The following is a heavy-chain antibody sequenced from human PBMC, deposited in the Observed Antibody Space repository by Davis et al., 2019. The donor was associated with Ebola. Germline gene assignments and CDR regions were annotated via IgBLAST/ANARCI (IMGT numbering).Heavy chain of an antibody. V-gene: IGHV3-73*01. CDR3: ARAAVAGTVLDY. Sequence: GGSLRLSCAASGFTFSGSAMHWVRQASGKGLEWVGRIRSKANSYATAYAASVKGRFTISRDNAKNSLYLQMNSLRAEDTAVYYCARAAVAGTVLDYWGQGTLVTVSS. J-gene: IGHJ4*02. CDR1: GFTFSGSA. D-gene: IGHD6-19*01. CDR2: IRSKANSYAT.